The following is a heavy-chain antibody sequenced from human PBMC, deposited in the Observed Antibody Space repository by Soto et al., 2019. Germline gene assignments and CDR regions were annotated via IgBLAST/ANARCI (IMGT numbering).Heavy chain of an antibody. V-gene: IGHV3-23*01. CDR3: ARDSNGDHCGACDF. Sequence: EVQLLEPGGGLVQPGGSLRLSCAASGFTFSSFFMSWVRQAPGKGLVWVSGIGGNGGGTYYADSVKGRFIISRDNSKNTLYLQRNSLRAEYTAVYYCARDSNGDHCGACDFCAQTTVVTVSS. CDR1: GFTFSSFF. J-gene: IGHJ3*01. CDR2: IGGNGGGT. D-gene: IGHD4-17*01.